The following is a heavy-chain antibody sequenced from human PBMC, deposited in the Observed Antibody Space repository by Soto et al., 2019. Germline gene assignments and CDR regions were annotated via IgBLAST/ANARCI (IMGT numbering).Heavy chain of an antibody. CDR1: GFTFSSYA. D-gene: IGHD5-18*01. CDR3: AKPLEGYGPLYYYYYGMDV. Sequence: GGSLRLSCAASGFTFSSYAMSWVLQAPGKGLEWVSAISGSGGSTYYADSVKGRFTISRDNSKNTLYLQMNSLRAEDTAVYYCAKPLEGYGPLYYYYYGMDVWGQGTTVTVSS. J-gene: IGHJ6*02. V-gene: IGHV3-23*01. CDR2: ISGSGGST.